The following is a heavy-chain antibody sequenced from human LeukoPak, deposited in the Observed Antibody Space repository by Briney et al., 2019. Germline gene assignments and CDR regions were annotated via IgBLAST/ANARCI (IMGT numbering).Heavy chain of an antibody. D-gene: IGHD3-3*01. CDR3: ARKGITIFGVAYYDDAFDI. CDR1: GFTFSNYV. J-gene: IGHJ3*02. CDR2: IKQDGSEK. Sequence: PGGSLRLSCAASGFTFSNYVLSWVRQAPGKGLEWVANIKQDGSEKYYVDSVKGRFTISRDNAKNSLYLQMNSLRAEDTAVYYCARKGITIFGVAYYDDAFDIWGQGTMVTVSS. V-gene: IGHV3-7*01.